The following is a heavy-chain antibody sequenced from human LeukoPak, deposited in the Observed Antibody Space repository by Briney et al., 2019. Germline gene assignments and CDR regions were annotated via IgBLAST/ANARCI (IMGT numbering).Heavy chain of an antibody. Sequence: PGGTLRLYCAASGFTLSSYWMSWVRQGQGQGLEWVANIKLDGSEKYYVDSVKGRFTISRDNAKNSLYLQMNSLRAEDTAVYYCARDLDSGYEDWGQGTLVTVSS. J-gene: IGHJ4*02. CDR1: GFTLSSYW. V-gene: IGHV3-7*01. D-gene: IGHD5-12*01. CDR3: ARDLDSGYED. CDR2: IKLDGSEK.